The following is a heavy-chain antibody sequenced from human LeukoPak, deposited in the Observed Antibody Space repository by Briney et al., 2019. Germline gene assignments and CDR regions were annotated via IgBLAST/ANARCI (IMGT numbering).Heavy chain of an antibody. V-gene: IGHV3-30*07. CDR3: AKGPKRYSSSWYSYFDY. Sequence: GGSLRLSCAASGFTFSTYAMHWVRQAPGKGLEWVASISYADGSYKYYADSVKGRFTISRDSSENTLYLQMNSLRAEDTAVYYCAKGPKRYSSSWYSYFDYWGQGTLVTVSS. J-gene: IGHJ4*02. CDR2: ISYADGSYK. CDR1: GFTFSTYA. D-gene: IGHD6-13*01.